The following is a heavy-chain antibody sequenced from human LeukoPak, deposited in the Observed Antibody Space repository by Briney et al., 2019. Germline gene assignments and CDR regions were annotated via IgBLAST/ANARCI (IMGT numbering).Heavy chain of an antibody. V-gene: IGHV1-2*02. D-gene: IGHD3-22*01. CDR1: GYTFTGYY. CDR2: INPNSGGT. J-gene: IGHJ4*02. Sequence: ASVKVSCKASGYTFTGYYMHWVRQAPGQGLEWMGWINPNSGGTNYAQKFQGRVTMTRDTSISTAYMELSRLRSDDTAVHYCARIEYYYDSSGYYLPYWGQGTLVTVSS. CDR3: ARIEYYYDSSGYYLPY.